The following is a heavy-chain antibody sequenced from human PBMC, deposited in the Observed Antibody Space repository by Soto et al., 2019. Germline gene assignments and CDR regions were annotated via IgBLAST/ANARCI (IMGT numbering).Heavy chain of an antibody. D-gene: IGHD4-17*01. Sequence: GGSLRLSGAASGISFTTYAMTWVRQAPGKGLEWVSTVAGNVSNRHYADFVKGRFTISRDNSKNTLSLQMNSLRAEDTAVYYCAGDYLRLNSLNGNYYSYGMDVWGQGTAVTVSS. CDR3: AGDYLRLNSLNGNYYSYGMDV. CDR2: VAGNVSNR. J-gene: IGHJ6*02. V-gene: IGHV3-23*01. CDR1: GISFTTYA.